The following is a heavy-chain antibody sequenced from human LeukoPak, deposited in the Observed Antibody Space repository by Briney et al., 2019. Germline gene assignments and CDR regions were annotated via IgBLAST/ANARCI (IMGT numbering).Heavy chain of an antibody. V-gene: IGHV3-30*18. CDR1: GFTFSSYG. CDR2: ISYDGSNK. CDR3: AKDVKEGAHYFDY. J-gene: IGHJ4*02. Sequence: GGSLRLSCAASGFTFSSYGMHRGRQAPGKGLEWVAVISYDGSNKYYADSVKGRFTISRDNSKNTLYLQMNSLRAEDTAVYYCAKDVKEGAHYFDYWGQGTLVTVSS. D-gene: IGHD1-26*01.